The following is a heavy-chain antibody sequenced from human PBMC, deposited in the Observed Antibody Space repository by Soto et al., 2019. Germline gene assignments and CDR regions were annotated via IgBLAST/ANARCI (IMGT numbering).Heavy chain of an antibody. V-gene: IGHV1-69*12. J-gene: IGHJ6*02. CDR2: IIPIFGTA. CDR1: GGTFSSYA. D-gene: IGHD3-22*01. Sequence: QVQLVQSGAEVKKPGSSVKVSCKASGGTFSSYAISWVRQAPGQGLEWMGGIIPIFGTANYAQKFQGRVTITADESTSTAYMELSSLRSEDTAVYYCAREDYYDSSGYYPKPYYYYGMDVWGQGTTVTFSS. CDR3: AREDYYDSSGYYPKPYYYYGMDV.